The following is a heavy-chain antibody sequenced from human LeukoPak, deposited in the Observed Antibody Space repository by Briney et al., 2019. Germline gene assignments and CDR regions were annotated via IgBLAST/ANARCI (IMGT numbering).Heavy chain of an antibody. D-gene: IGHD3-3*01. Sequence: AETLSLTCTVSGGSISSYYWSWIRQPAGKGLEWIGRIYTRGSTNYNPSLKSRVTISVDTSKNQFSLKLSSVTAADTAVYYCAGAPYYDFWSGYPFAYGMDVWGQGTTVTVPS. CDR1: GGSISSYY. CDR2: IYTRGST. V-gene: IGHV4-4*07. J-gene: IGHJ6*02. CDR3: AGAPYYDFWSGYPFAYGMDV.